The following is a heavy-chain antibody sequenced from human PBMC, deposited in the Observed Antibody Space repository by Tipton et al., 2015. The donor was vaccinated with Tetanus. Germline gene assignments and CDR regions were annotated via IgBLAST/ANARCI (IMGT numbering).Heavy chain of an antibody. CDR2: ISGGATNT. CDR3: AKDVFVRAVSYPGWFDP. J-gene: IGHJ5*02. V-gene: IGHV3-23*01. CDR1: GFTFSSYT. Sequence: SLRLSCAGSGFTFSSYTMNWVRQAPGKGLEWVSAISGGATNTYYADSVKGRFTISRDNSKNSLFLQMSSLRAEDTALYYCAKDVFVRAVSYPGWFDPWGQGTLVSFSS. D-gene: IGHD6-6*01.